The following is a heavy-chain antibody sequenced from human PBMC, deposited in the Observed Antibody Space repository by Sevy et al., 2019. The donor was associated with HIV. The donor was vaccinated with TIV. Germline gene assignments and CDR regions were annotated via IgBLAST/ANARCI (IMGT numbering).Heavy chain of an antibody. J-gene: IGHJ4*02. Sequence: GGSLRLSCAASGFTFSKYSMSWVRQPPGKGLEWVATLSFGCGEINYADSVKGRFTISIDNSKNTFYLQMNNLRAEDTAVYYCAREGGTKPHDYWGQGTLVTVSS. CDR3: AREGGTKPHDY. CDR1: GFTFSKYS. CDR2: LSFGCGEI. V-gene: IGHV3-23*01. D-gene: IGHD2-8*01.